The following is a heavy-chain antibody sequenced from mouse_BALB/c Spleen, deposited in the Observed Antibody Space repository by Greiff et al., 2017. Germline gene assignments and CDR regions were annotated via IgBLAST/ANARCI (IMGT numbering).Heavy chain of an antibody. CDR1: GFTFSDFY. J-gene: IGHJ2*01. CDR3: ARDAGLLGYFDY. CDR2: SRNKANDYTT. D-gene: IGHD2-3*01. Sequence: EVMLVESGGGLVQPGGSLRLSCATSGFTFSDFYMVWVRQPPGKRLEWIAASRNKANDYTTEYSASVKGRFIVSRDTSQSILYLQMNALRAEDTAIYYCARDAGLLGYFDYWGQGTTLTVAS. V-gene: IGHV7-1*02.